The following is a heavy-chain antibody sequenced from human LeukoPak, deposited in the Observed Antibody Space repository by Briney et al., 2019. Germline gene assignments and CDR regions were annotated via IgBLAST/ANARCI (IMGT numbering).Heavy chain of an antibody. Sequence: PGGSLRLSCAASGFTFSSCAMSWVRQAPGKGLEWVSAISTSGANIYYADSVRGRFTISRDNSKNTLYLQMGSLRAEDMAVYYCARLVYYYDSSGYDYWGQGTLVTVSS. D-gene: IGHD3-22*01. J-gene: IGHJ4*02. CDR2: ISTSGANI. V-gene: IGHV3-23*01. CDR3: ARLVYYYDSSGYDY. CDR1: GFTFSSCA.